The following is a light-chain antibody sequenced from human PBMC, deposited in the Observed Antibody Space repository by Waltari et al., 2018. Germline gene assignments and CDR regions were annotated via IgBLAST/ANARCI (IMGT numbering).Light chain of an antibody. J-gene: IGKJ4*01. CDR1: QSVSRY. CDR2: DAS. V-gene: IGKV3-11*01. Sequence: EIVLTQSPTTLSLSPGERATLSCRASQSVSRYLAWYQQKPGQAPRLLIYDASNRATGITARFSGSGSVTDFTLTITSLEPEDSAVYYCQNRSDWPLTFGGGTRVEIK. CDR3: QNRSDWPLT.